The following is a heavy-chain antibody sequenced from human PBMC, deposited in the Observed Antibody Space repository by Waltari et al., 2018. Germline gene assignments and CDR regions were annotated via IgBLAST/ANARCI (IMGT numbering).Heavy chain of an antibody. J-gene: IGHJ6*02. V-gene: IGHV3-43*01. D-gene: IGHD3-10*01. CDR1: GFTFDDYT. CDR3: AKDHEYGSGSSGMDV. Sequence: EVQLVESGGVVVQPGGSLRLSCADSGFTFDDYTMHWVRQAPGKGLEWVSLISWDGGSTYYADSVKGRFTISRDNSKNSLYLQMNSLRTEDTALYYCAKDHEYGSGSSGMDVWGQGTTVTVSS. CDR2: ISWDGGST.